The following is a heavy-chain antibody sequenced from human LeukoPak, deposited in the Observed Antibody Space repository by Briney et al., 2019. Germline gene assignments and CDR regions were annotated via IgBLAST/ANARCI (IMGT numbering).Heavy chain of an antibody. CDR2: VDYSGTT. J-gene: IGHJ6*03. Sequence: PSETLSLTCTVSGGSINPYYWSWIGQTPGKGLEWIGYVDYSGTTSYNPSLKSRVTMSLDTSKNQFSLKLSSVTAARTSLYYCPSDVRYSTIFYCMDVWGKGTAVTVSS. CDR1: GGSINPYY. D-gene: IGHD4-11*01. CDR3: PSDVRYSTIFYCMDV. V-gene: IGHV4-59*01.